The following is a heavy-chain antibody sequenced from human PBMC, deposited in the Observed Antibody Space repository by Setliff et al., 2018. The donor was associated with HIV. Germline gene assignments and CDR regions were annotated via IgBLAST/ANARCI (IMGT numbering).Heavy chain of an antibody. CDR1: GDSVTSDSYY. J-gene: IGHJ6*02. V-gene: IGHV4-61*02. CDR2: IYFSGST. Sequence: PSETLSLTCTVSGDSVTSDSYYWNWIRQPAGKTLEWIGRIYFSGSTNYNPSLKSRVTISIDTSKNQLSLKFSSVTAADTAVYYCARDWAAPYYYGMDVWGQGTTVTVSS. D-gene: IGHD3-16*01. CDR3: ARDWAAPYYYGMDV.